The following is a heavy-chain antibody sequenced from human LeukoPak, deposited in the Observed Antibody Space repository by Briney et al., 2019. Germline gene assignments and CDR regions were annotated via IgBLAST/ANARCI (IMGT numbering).Heavy chain of an antibody. D-gene: IGHD5-18*01. CDR2: IYSGGST. CDR1: GFTVSSSY. Sequence: PGGSLRLSCAASGFTVSSSYMSRVRQAPGKGLEWVSVIYSGGSTYYADSVKGRFTISRDNSKNTLYLQMNSLRAEDTAVYYCARDRVRRVYSYGIPLYDMDVWGQGTTVTVSS. J-gene: IGHJ6*02. V-gene: IGHV3-53*01. CDR3: ARDRVRRVYSYGIPLYDMDV.